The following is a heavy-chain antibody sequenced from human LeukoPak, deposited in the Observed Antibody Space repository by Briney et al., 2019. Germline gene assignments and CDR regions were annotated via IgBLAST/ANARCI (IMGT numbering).Heavy chain of an antibody. CDR3: ARVTTGSYYSDH. CDR1: GVSISSFY. Sequence: SSETLSLTCTVSGVSISSFYWNGIRQPAGKGLEWIGRIYTRGSTNYNPSLKSRVTMSVDTSKNQLSLKLRSVTAADTAVYYCARVTTGSYYSDHWGQGTLVTVSS. D-gene: IGHD1-26*01. V-gene: IGHV4-4*07. J-gene: IGHJ4*02. CDR2: IYTRGST.